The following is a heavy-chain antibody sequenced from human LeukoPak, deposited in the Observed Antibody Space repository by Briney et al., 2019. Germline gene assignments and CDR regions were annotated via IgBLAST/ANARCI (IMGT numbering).Heavy chain of an antibody. CDR3: ARDPRTDYGSNPTDY. D-gene: IGHD4-23*01. Sequence: GGSLRLSCAASGFTFSSYWMHWVRQAPGKGLVWVSRINSDGSSTSYADSVKGRFTISRDNAKNTLYLQMNSLRAEDTAVYYCARDPRTDYGSNPTDYWGQGTLVTVSS. CDR2: INSDGSST. V-gene: IGHV3-74*01. J-gene: IGHJ4*02. CDR1: GFTFSSYW.